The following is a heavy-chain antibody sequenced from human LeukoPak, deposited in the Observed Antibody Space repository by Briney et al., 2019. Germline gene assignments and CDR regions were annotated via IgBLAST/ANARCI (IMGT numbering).Heavy chain of an antibody. CDR1: GFTFSSYS. CDR2: ISSSGSTM. V-gene: IGHV3-48*01. D-gene: IGHD1-26*01. Sequence: GGSLRLSSAASGFTFSSYSMNWVRQAPGKGLEWVSYISSSGSTMYYADSVKGRFTISRDNAKNSLYLQMNSLRAEDTAVYYCANAVGADYWGQGTLVTVSS. J-gene: IGHJ4*02. CDR3: ANAVGADY.